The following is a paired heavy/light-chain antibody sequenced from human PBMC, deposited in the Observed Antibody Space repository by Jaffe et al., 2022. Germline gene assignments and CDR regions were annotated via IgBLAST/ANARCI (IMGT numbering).Light chain of an antibody. J-gene: IGLJ2*01. CDR3: QVWDSSSDHHVV. Sequence: SYVLTQPPSVSVAPGQTARITCGGNNIGSKSVHWYQQKPGQAPVLVVYDDSDRPSGIPERFSGSNSGNTATLTISRVEAGDEADYYCQVWDSSSDHHVVFGGGTKLTVL. CDR2: DDS. V-gene: IGLV3-21*02. CDR1: NIGSKS.
Heavy chain of an antibody. Sequence: EVQLLESGGGLVQPGGSLRLSCAASGFTFSSYAMSWVRQAPGKGLEWVSAISGSGGSTYYADSVKGRFTISRDNSKNTLYLQMNSLRAEDTAVYYCAKGRHYDFWSGYPDSVYFDYWGQGTLVTVSS. CDR2: ISGSGGST. D-gene: IGHD3-3*01. V-gene: IGHV3-23*01. CDR1: GFTFSSYA. CDR3: AKGRHYDFWSGYPDSVYFDY. J-gene: IGHJ4*02.